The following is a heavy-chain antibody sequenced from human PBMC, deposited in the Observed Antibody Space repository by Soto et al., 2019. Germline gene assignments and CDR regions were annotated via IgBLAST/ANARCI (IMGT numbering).Heavy chain of an antibody. CDR3: ATVVYYGSGSYYLTPFDY. J-gene: IGHJ4*02. D-gene: IGHD3-10*01. CDR2: FDPEDGET. V-gene: IGHV1-24*01. CDR1: GYTLTELS. Sequence: ASVKVSCKVSGYTLTELSMHWVRQAPGKGLEWMGGFDPEDGETIYAQKFQGRVTMTEDTSTDTAYMELSSLRSEDTAVYYCATVVYYGSGSYYLTPFDYWGQGTLVTV.